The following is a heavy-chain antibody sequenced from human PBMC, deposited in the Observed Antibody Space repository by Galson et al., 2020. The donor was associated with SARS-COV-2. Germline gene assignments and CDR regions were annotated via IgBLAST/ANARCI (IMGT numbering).Heavy chain of an antibody. CDR2: ISYDGTTK. D-gene: IGHD6-25*01. J-gene: IGHJ3*02. CDR3: AKDHEWRLRRVWGAFDM. Sequence: GGSLRLSCAASGFTFSNYGMHWVRQAPGKGLEWVALISYDGTTKYYADSVKGRFTISRDNSKNTVDLQMNSLRAEDTAVYYCAKDHEWRLRRVWGAFDMWGQGTMVTVSS. V-gene: IGHV3-30*18. CDR1: GFTFSNYG.